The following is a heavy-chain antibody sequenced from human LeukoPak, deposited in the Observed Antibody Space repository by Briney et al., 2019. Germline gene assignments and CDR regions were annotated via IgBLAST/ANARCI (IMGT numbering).Heavy chain of an antibody. J-gene: IGHJ6*03. D-gene: IGHD2-2*01. V-gene: IGHV3-23*01. CDR2: ISGSGGST. CDR1: GFTFSSYA. CDR3: AKRSSYCSSTSCRGVYYYYMDV. Sequence: GGSLRLSCAASGFTFSSYAMHWVRQAPGKGLEWVSAISGSGGSTYYADSVKGRFTISRDNSKNTLYLQMNSLRAEDTAVYYCAKRSSYCSSTSCRGVYYYYMDVWGKGTTVTVSS.